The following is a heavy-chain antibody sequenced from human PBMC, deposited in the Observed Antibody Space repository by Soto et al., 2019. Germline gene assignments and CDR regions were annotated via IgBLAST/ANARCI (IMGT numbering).Heavy chain of an antibody. CDR2: ISYDGSNK. V-gene: IGHV3-30*18. J-gene: IGHJ4*02. CDR1: GFTFSSYG. CDR3: AKDSSAAGTNY. D-gene: IGHD6-13*01. Sequence: SLRLSCAASGFTFSSYGMHWVRQAPGKGLEWVAVISYDGSNKYYADSVKGRFTISRDNSKNTLYLQMNSLRAEDTAVYYCAKDSSAAGTNYWGQGTLVTVSS.